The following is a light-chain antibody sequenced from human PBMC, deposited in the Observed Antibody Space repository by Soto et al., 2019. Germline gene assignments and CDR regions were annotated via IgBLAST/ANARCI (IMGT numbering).Light chain of an antibody. CDR1: SSNIGNNY. CDR3: GTWDSSLSAGV. Sequence: QSVLTQPPSVSAAPGQKVTISCSGSSSNIGNNYVSWYQQLPGTAPKLLIYDNNQRPSGIPDRFSGSKSGTSATLGITGLQTGDEADYYCGTWDSSLSAGVFGGGTK. CDR2: DNN. V-gene: IGLV1-51*01. J-gene: IGLJ2*01.